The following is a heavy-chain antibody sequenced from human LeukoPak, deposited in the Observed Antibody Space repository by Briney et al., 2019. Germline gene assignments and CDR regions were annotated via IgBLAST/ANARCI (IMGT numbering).Heavy chain of an antibody. J-gene: IGHJ4*02. Sequence: GGSLRLSCSASGFTFSSYAMHWVRQAPGKGLEYVSAISSNGASTYYADSVKGRFIISRDNSKNTLYLQLNSLRAEDTAIYYCAKHLGYSSSQTDYWGQGTLVTVSS. D-gene: IGHD6-19*01. V-gene: IGHV3-64*04. CDR3: AKHLGYSSSQTDY. CDR1: GFTFSSYA. CDR2: ISSNGAST.